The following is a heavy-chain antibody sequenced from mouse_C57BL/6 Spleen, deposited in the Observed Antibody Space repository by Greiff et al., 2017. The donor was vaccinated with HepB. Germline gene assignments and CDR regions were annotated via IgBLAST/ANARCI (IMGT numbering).Heavy chain of an antibody. V-gene: IGHV1-61*01. J-gene: IGHJ1*03. CDR3: ARGYYGSIHWYFDV. CDR1: GYTFTSYW. Sequence: VQLQQPGAELVRPGSSVKLSCKASGYTFTSYWMDWVKQRPGQGLEWIGNIYPSDSETHYNQKFKDKATLTVDKSSSTAYMPLSSLTSEDSAVYYCARGYYGSIHWYFDVWGTGTTVTVSS. CDR2: IYPSDSET. D-gene: IGHD1-1*01.